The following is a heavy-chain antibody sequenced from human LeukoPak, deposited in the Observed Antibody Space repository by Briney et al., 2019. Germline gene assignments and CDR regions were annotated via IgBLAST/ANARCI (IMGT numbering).Heavy chain of an antibody. CDR2: INWNGGST. J-gene: IGHJ4*02. D-gene: IGHD3-3*01. CDR3: ARVKGSGYRNSIDY. CDR1: GFTFDDYA. Sequence: GGSLRLSCAASGFTFDDYAMNWVRQAPGKWLEWVSGINWNGGSTYYRDSVKGRFTISRDNAKNSLYLQMNSLRAEDTALYYCARVKGSGYRNSIDYWGQGTLVTVSS. V-gene: IGHV3-20*04.